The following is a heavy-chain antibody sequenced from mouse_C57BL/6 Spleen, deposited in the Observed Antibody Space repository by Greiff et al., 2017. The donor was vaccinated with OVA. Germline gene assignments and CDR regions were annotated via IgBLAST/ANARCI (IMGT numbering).Heavy chain of an antibody. CDR3: ARPQTAQAGWFAY. CDR1: GYTFTSYG. V-gene: IGHV1-81*01. J-gene: IGHJ3*01. CDR2: IYPRSGNT. D-gene: IGHD3-2*02. Sequence: QVTLKVSGAELARPGASVKLSCKASGYTFTSYGISWVKQRTGQGLEWIGEIYPRSGNTYYNEKFKGKATLTADKSSSTAYMELRSLTSEDSAVYFCARPQTAQAGWFAYWGQGTLVTVSA.